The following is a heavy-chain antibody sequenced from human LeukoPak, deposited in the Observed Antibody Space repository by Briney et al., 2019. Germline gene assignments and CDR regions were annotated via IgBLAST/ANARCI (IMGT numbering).Heavy chain of an antibody. CDR1: GGSFSGYY. CDR3: AREPIGYSTAFDI. J-gene: IGHJ3*02. V-gene: IGHV4-34*01. D-gene: IGHD6-13*01. Sequence: SETLSLTCAVYGGSFSGYYWSWIRQPPGKGLEWIGEINHSGSTNYSPSLKSRVTISVDTSKNQFSLKLSSVTAADTAVYYCAREPIGYSTAFDIWGQGTMVTVSS. CDR2: INHSGST.